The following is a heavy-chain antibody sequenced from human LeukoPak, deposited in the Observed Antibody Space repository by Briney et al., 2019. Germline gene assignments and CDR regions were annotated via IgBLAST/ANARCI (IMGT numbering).Heavy chain of an antibody. J-gene: IGHJ6*02. Sequence: GGSLRLSCAASGLTFSSYGMHWVRQAPGKGLEWVAVISYDGSNKYYADSVKGRFTISRDNSKNTLYLQMNSLRAEDTAVYYCAKHSSSSSGMDVWGQGTTVTVSS. CDR1: GLTFSSYG. V-gene: IGHV3-30*18. CDR2: ISYDGSNK. D-gene: IGHD6-13*01. CDR3: AKHSSSSSGMDV.